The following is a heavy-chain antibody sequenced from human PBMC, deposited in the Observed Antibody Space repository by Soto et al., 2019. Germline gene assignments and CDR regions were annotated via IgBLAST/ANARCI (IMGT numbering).Heavy chain of an antibody. J-gene: IGHJ4*02. CDR3: ARGGYYGPNDY. D-gene: IGHD3-10*01. CDR1: GGSISSSSYY. V-gene: IGHV4-39*07. Sequence: SETLSLTCTVSGGSISSSSYYWGWIRQPPGKGLEWIGSIYHSGSTNYNPSLKSRLTMSVDTSKNQFSLKLSSVTAADTAVYYCARGGYYGPNDYWGQGTLVTVSS. CDR2: IYHSGST.